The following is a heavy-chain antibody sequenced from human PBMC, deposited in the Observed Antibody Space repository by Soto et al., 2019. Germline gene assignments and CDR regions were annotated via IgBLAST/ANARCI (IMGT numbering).Heavy chain of an antibody. CDR2: IYGSGRGI. J-gene: IGHJ4*02. V-gene: IGHV3-23*05. CDR1: GLPHSSFA. CDR3: EKDAVYNDGLWLMDH. D-gene: IGHD2-21*01. Sequence: GGSLRLSCTASGLPHSSFAMMWVRQAPGKGLECVSGIYGSGRGIEYADSVKGRFTTSRDNSKNTVYLQMTDLRADDTAIYYCEKDAVYNDGLWLMDHWGQGTQVTVSS.